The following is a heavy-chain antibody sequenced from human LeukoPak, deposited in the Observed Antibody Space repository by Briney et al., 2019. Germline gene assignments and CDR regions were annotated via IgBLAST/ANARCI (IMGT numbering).Heavy chain of an antibody. CDR3: ARVPTYSGSYDAYFDY. CDR1: GYTFTSYD. Sequence: ASVKVSCKASGYTFTSYDISWVRQAPGQGLEWMGWISAYNGNTNYAQKLQGRVTMTTDTSTSTAYMELRSLRSDDTAVYYCARVPTYSGSYDAYFDYWGQGTLVTVSS. J-gene: IGHJ4*02. D-gene: IGHD1-26*01. V-gene: IGHV1-18*01. CDR2: ISAYNGNT.